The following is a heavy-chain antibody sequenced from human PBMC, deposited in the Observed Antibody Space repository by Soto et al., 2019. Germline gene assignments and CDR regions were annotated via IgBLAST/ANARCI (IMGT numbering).Heavy chain of an antibody. CDR3: EKEGYYDSSGYPHY. V-gene: IGHV3-30*18. D-gene: IGHD3-22*01. CDR1: GFTFSSYG. CDR2: ISYDGSNK. Sequence: GGSLRLSCAASGFTFSSYGMHWVRQAPGKGLEWVAVISYDGSNKYYADSVKGRFTISRDNSKNTLYLQMNSLRAEDTAVYYCEKEGYYDSSGYPHYWGQGTLVTVSS. J-gene: IGHJ4*02.